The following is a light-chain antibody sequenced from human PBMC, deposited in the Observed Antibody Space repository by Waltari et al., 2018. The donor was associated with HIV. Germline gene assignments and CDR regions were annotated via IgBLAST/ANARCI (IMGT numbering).Light chain of an antibody. CDR1: SGSVSSRYY. CDR2: AAN. J-gene: IGLJ3*02. CDR3: LLYVGTGIWV. V-gene: IGLV8-61*01. Sequence: QTVVTQEPSFSVSPGGPVTLTCGLSSGSVSSRYYLSWYTTTPGLPPLIPTYAANSRSSGVPDRFAGSILGNKAALTITGAQSDDESDYYCLLYVGTGIWVFGGVTKVTVL.